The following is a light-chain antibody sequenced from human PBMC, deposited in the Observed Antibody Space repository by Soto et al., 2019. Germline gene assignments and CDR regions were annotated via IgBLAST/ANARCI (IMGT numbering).Light chain of an antibody. CDR3: QQYGSSPYT. CDR2: GAS. Sequence: EIVLTQSPGTLSLSPGERATLSCRASQSVGDNYLAWYQQKPGQAPRLLIYGASSRATGLPDRFTGSGSGTDFTLTISDLEPEDFAVYYCQQYGSSPYTFGQGTKLEIK. J-gene: IGKJ2*01. V-gene: IGKV3-20*01. CDR1: QSVGDNY.